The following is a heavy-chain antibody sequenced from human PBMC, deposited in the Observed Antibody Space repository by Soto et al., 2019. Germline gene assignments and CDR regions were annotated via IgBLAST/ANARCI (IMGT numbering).Heavy chain of an antibody. CDR3: ASYGSGSYYKN. V-gene: IGHV1-69*02. CDR2: IIPILGIA. J-gene: IGHJ4*02. CDR1: GGTFSSYT. Sequence: ASVKVSYKASGGTFSSYTISWVRQAPGQGLEWMGRIIPILGIANYAQKFQGRVTITADKSTSTAYMELSSLRSEDTAVYYCASYGSGSYYKNWGQGTLVTVSS. D-gene: IGHD3-10*01.